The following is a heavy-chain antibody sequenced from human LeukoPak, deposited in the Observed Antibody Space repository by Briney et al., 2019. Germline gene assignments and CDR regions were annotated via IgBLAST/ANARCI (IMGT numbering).Heavy chain of an antibody. Sequence: GRSLRLSCAASGFTFSSYAMHWVRQAPGKGLEWVAVISYDGSNKYYADSVKGRFTISRDNSKNTLYLQMNSLRAEDTAVYYCARGTLPFFYSEVAGTADYWGQGTLVTVSS. J-gene: IGHJ4*02. V-gene: IGHV3-30-3*01. CDR1: GFTFSSYA. D-gene: IGHD2-15*01. CDR2: ISYDGSNK. CDR3: ARGTLPFFYSEVAGTADY.